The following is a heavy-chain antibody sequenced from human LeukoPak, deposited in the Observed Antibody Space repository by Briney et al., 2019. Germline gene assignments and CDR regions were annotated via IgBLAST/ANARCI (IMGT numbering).Heavy chain of an antibody. D-gene: IGHD6-6*01. CDR1: GSTVSNKY. Sequence: PGGSLRLSCAASGSTVSNKYMSWVRQAPGKGLEWVSLIYSDGSTYYADSVKGRFSISRDNSKNTLYLQMNSLRADDTAVYYCASGIAAWDYWGQGTLVTVSS. CDR2: IYSDGST. CDR3: ASGIAAWDY. J-gene: IGHJ4*02. V-gene: IGHV3-66*01.